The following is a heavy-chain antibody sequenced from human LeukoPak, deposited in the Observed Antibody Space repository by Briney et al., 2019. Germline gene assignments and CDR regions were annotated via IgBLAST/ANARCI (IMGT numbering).Heavy chain of an antibody. D-gene: IGHD1-26*01. J-gene: IGHJ5*02. CDR1: GYTFTSYG. CDR2: ISAYNGNT. CDR3: ARAADVGAPTGWFDP. Sequence: GASVKVSCKASGYTFTSYGISWVRQAPGQGLEWMGWISAYNGNTNYAQKLQGRVTMTTDTSTSTAYMELRSLRSDDTAVYYCARAADVGAPTGWFDPWGQGTLVTVSS. V-gene: IGHV1-18*01.